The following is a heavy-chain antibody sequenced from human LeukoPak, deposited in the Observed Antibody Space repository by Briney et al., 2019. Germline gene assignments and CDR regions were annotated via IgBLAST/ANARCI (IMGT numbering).Heavy chain of an antibody. CDR2: ISSSSSYI. Sequence: GGSLRLSCAASGFTFSSYSMNWVRQAPGKGLEWVSSISSSSSYIYYADSVKGRFTISRDNAKNSLYLQMNSLRAEDTAVYYCARDGGFTLIVVDAFDIWGQGTMVTVSS. J-gene: IGHJ3*02. D-gene: IGHD3-22*01. CDR3: ARDGGFTLIVVDAFDI. V-gene: IGHV3-21*01. CDR1: GFTFSSYS.